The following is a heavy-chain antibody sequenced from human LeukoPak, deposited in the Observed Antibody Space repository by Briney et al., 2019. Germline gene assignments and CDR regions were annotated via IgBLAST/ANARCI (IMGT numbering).Heavy chain of an antibody. CDR1: GYSISSSNW. CDR2: IYYSGST. CDR3: ARTRYDSSGYHDAFDI. J-gene: IGHJ3*02. D-gene: IGHD3-22*01. Sequence: PPDTLSLTCALSGYSISSSNWWGWIRQPPGKGLELIGNIYYSGSTYYNPSLKSRVTMSVDTCRNQFSLKLSSVTAVDTAVYYCARTRYDSSGYHDAFDIWGQGTMVTVSS. V-gene: IGHV4-28*01.